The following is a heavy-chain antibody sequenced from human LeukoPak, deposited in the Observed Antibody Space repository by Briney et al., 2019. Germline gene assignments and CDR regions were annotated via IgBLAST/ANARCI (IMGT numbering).Heavy chain of an antibody. CDR1: GFTFSRHG. Sequence: GRSLRLSCEASGFTFSRHGMYWVRQAPGKGLEWVALIWYDGSNKYYADSVKGRFTISRDNPNNTLYLQMNSLRAEDTAVYYCARSGRGYYDSLDHWGQGDLVTVSS. D-gene: IGHD3-22*01. CDR3: ARSGRGYYDSLDH. CDR2: IWYDGSNK. V-gene: IGHV3-33*07. J-gene: IGHJ4*02.